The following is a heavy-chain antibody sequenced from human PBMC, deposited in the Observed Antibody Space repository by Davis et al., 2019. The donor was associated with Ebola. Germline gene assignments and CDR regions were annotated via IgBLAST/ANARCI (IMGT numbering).Heavy chain of an antibody. D-gene: IGHD4-11*01. V-gene: IGHV3-66*01. Sequence: PGGSLRLSCAASGFTFSSYSMNWVRQAPGKGLEWVSVIYSGGSTYYADSVKGRFTISRDNSKNTLYLQMNSLRAEDTAVYYCARTMTTQRYYYGMDVWGQGTTVTVSS. J-gene: IGHJ6*02. CDR3: ARTMTTQRYYYGMDV. CDR1: GFTFSSYS. CDR2: IYSGGST.